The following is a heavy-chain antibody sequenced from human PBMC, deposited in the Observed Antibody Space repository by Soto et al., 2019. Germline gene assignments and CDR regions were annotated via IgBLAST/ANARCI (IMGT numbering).Heavy chain of an antibody. CDR3: ARGTPYCGGDCYLGTAEYFQH. V-gene: IGHV1-69*13. Sequence: GASVKVSCKASGGTFSSYAISWVRQAPGQGLEWMGGIIPIFGTANYAQKFQGRVTITADESTSTAYMELSSLRSEDTAVYYCARGTPYCGGDCYLGTAEYFQHWG. J-gene: IGHJ1*01. D-gene: IGHD2-21*02. CDR1: GGTFSSYA. CDR2: IIPIFGTA.